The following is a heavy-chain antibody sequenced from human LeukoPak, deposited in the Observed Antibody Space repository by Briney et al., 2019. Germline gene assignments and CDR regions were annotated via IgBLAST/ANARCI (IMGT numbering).Heavy chain of an antibody. CDR1: GGSISSSSYY. CDR2: IYYSGST. V-gene: IGHV4-39*01. CDR3: ARHSENNWFDP. J-gene: IGHJ5*02. Sequence: TSETLSLTGTVSGGSISSSSYYWGWIRQPPGKGLEWIGSIYYSGSTYYNPSLKSRVTISVDTSKNQFSLKLSSVTAADTAVYYCARHSENNWFDPWGQGTLVTVSS.